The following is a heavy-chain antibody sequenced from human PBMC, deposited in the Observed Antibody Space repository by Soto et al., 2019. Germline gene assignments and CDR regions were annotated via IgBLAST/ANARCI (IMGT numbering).Heavy chain of an antibody. J-gene: IGHJ6*02. CDR3: ARGAGTTSGHYYYYGMDV. D-gene: IGHD1-1*01. Sequence: PVESLQISCKGSGGSCISYWIGWVRQITGKGLEWMGIIYPGDSDTRYSPSFQGQVTISADKSISTAYLQWSSLKASDTAMYYCARGAGTTSGHYYYYGMDVWGQGTTLTVSS. V-gene: IGHV5-51*01. CDR2: IYPGDSDT. CDR1: GGSCISYW.